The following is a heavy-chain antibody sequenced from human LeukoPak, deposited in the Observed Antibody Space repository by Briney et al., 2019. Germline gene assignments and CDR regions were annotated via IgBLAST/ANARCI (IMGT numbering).Heavy chain of an antibody. J-gene: IGHJ4*02. CDR2: ISSSGSTI. Sequence: PGGSLRLSCAASGFTFSSYEMNWVRQAPGKGLEWVSYISSSGSTIYYADSVKGRFTISRDNAKNSLYLQMNGLRAEDTAMYYCARAVCSSISCYSFDSWGQGALVTVSS. V-gene: IGHV3-48*03. CDR3: ARAVCSSISCYSFDS. CDR1: GFTFSSYE. D-gene: IGHD2-2*02.